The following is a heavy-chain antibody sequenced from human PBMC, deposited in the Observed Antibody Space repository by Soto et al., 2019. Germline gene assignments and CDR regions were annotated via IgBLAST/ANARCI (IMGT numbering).Heavy chain of an antibody. CDR2: ISGTGESK. J-gene: IGHJ4*02. V-gene: IGHV3-23*01. CDR1: GFSFSTYS. D-gene: IGHD1-1*01. CDR3: ATSWGDRWNTYYFQR. Sequence: EMQLLESGGGLVQPGGSLILSCAASGFSFSTYSLSWVRQSPGKGLEWVSGISGTGESKHYADSARGRFAISRDNSRNPLSLQMSSLRAEDTAVYYCATSWGDRWNTYYFQRWGQGTLVTVSS.